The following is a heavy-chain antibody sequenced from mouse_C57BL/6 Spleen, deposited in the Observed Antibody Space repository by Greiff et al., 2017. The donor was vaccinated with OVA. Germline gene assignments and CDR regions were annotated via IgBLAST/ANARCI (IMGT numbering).Heavy chain of an antibody. J-gene: IGHJ3*01. CDR2: INPNNGGT. CDR3: AREDYAWFAG. V-gene: IGHV1-26*01. Sequence: EVQLQQSGPELVKPGASVKISCKASGYTFTDYYMNWVKQSPGKSLEWIGDINPNNGGTSYNQKFKGKATVTVGKSSSTAYMELRSLTSEDSAVYYCAREDYAWFAGWGKGTLVTV. CDR1: GYTFTDYY. D-gene: IGHD2-4*01.